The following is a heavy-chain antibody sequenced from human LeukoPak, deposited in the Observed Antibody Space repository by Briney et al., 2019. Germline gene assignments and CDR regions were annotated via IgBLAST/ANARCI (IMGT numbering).Heavy chain of an antibody. CDR3: ARHVDSYGSNFYFDY. J-gene: IGHJ4*02. CDR2: IYYSGST. CDR1: GGSISSYY. Sequence: SETLSLTCTVSGGSISSYYWSWIRQPPGKGLEWIGYIYYSGSTNYNPSLKSRVTISVDTSKNQFSLKLSSVTAADTAVYYCARHVDSYGSNFYFDYWGQGILVTVSS. V-gene: IGHV4-59*08. D-gene: IGHD5-18*01.